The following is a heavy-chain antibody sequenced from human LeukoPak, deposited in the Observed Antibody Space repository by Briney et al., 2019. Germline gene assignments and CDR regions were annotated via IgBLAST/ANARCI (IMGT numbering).Heavy chain of an antibody. Sequence: GGSLRLSCAASGFTFSSYWMSWVRQAPGKGLEWVANIKQDGSEKYYVDSVKGRFTISRDNAKNSLYLQMNSLRAEDTAVYYCARDVGSGWPDVPSVYYYGMDVWGQGTTVTVSS. CDR2: IKQDGSEK. V-gene: IGHV3-7*01. CDR3: ARDVGSGWPDVPSVYYYGMDV. CDR1: GFTFSSYW. D-gene: IGHD6-19*01. J-gene: IGHJ6*02.